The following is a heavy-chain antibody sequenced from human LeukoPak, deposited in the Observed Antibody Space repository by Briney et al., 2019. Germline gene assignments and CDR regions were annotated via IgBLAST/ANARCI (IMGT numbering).Heavy chain of an antibody. D-gene: IGHD4-17*01. V-gene: IGHV3-30-3*01. CDR2: ISYDGSNK. J-gene: IGHJ6*02. Sequence: QSGGSLRLSCAASGFTFSSYAMHWVRQAPGKGLEWVAVISYDGSNKYYADSVKGRFTISRDNSKNTLYLQMNSLRAEDTAVYYCARDRNYGDYGDYYYGMDVWGQGITVTVSS. CDR3: ARDRNYGDYGDYYYGMDV. CDR1: GFTFSSYA.